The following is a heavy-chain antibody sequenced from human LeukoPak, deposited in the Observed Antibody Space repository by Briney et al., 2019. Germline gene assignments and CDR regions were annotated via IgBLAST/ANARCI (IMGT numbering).Heavy chain of an antibody. J-gene: IGHJ4*02. CDR3: AKSFRSTSLDY. CDR2: TSSRSTYI. D-gene: IGHD2-2*01. Sequence: GGSLRLSCAASGFAFNNYSMNWVRQAPGMGLEWVSSTSSRSTYIFYADSGKGRFTISRDNAKNSLYLQMNSLRAGDTAVYYCAKSFRSTSLDYWGQGTLVTVSS. CDR1: GFAFNNYS. V-gene: IGHV3-21*04.